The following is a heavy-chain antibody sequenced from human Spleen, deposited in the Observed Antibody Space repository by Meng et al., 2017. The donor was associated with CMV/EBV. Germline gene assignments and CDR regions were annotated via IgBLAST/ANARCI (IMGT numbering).Heavy chain of an antibody. CDR1: GYTFAGYY. V-gene: IGHV1-2*02. D-gene: IGHD3-9*01. Sequence: ASVKVSCKASGYTFAGYYIHWVRQAPGQGLEWMGWINPDSGGTNYAQKFQGRVTMTRDTSITTAYMGLRSLRSDDTAIYYCARTYDILKDGLDVWGPGTTVTVSS. CDR3: ARTYDILKDGLDV. CDR2: INPDSGGT. J-gene: IGHJ6*02.